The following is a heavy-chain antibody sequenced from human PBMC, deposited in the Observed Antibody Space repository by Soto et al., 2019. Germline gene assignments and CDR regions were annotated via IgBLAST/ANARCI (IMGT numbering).Heavy chain of an antibody. D-gene: IGHD2-15*01. Sequence: QLQLQESGPGLVKPSETLSLTCTVSGGSISSSSYYWGWIRQPPGKGLEWIGSIYYSGSTYYNPSLKSRVTTSVDTSKNQFSLKLSSVTAADTAVYYCARYGADIVVVVAARSWFDPWGQGTLVTVSS. CDR1: GGSISSSSYY. V-gene: IGHV4-39*01. J-gene: IGHJ5*02. CDR2: IYYSGST. CDR3: ARYGADIVVVVAARSWFDP.